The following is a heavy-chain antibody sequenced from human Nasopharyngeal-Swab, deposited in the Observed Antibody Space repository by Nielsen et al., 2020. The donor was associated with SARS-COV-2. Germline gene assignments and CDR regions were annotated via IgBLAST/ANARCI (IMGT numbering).Heavy chain of an antibody. CDR1: GFTFSSYW. J-gene: IGHJ4*02. V-gene: IGHV3-7*01. Sequence: GESLKISCAASGFTFSSYWMSWVRQAPGKGLEWVANIKQDGSEKYYVGSVKGRFTISRDNAKNSLYLQMNSLRAEDTAVYYCARRNLYYDFWSGYYYYFDYWGQGTLVTVSS. CDR3: ARRNLYYDFWSGYYYYFDY. D-gene: IGHD3-3*01. CDR2: IKQDGSEK.